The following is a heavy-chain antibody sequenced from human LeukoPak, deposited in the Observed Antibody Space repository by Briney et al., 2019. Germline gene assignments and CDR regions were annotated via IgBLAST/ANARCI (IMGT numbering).Heavy chain of an antibody. V-gene: IGHV3-30*18. CDR2: ISYDGNSK. Sequence: GGSLRLSCAASGFTFSSYAMHWVRQAPGKGLEWVTVISYDGNSKHYADSVKGRFTISRDNSKNTLYLQMNSLRPEDTAVYYCVKDIIGDYVMDDALDIWGQGTMVTVSS. D-gene: IGHD4-17*01. CDR3: VKDIIGDYVMDDALDI. CDR1: GFTFSSYA. J-gene: IGHJ3*02.